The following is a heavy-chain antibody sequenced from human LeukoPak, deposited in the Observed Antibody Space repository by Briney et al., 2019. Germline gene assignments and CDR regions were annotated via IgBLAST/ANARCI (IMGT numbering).Heavy chain of an antibody. CDR1: GGTFSSYA. V-gene: IGHV1-8*02. CDR3: ARGQFRASFHY. J-gene: IGHJ4*02. CDR2: MNPNSGNT. Sequence: ASVKVSCKASGGTFSSYAISWVRQAPGQGLEWMGWMNPNSGNTGYAQKFQGRVTMTRNTSISTAYMELSSLRSEDTAVYYCARGQFRASFHYWGQGTLVTVSS.